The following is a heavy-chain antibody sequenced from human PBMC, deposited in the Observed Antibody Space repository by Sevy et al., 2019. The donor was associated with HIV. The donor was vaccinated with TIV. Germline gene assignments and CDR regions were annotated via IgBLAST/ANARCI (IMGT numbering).Heavy chain of an antibody. J-gene: IGHJ6*02. Sequence: GGSLRLSCVASGFMFSNYWMSWXRQAPGKGLEWVANIKRDGSEKYYVASVKGRFTISRDNAKNSLYLQMNSLRVEDTAVYYCARDCSSTSCLWGMDVWGPGTTVTVSS. D-gene: IGHD2-2*01. CDR1: GFMFSNYW. V-gene: IGHV3-7*03. CDR2: IKRDGSEK. CDR3: ARDCSSTSCLWGMDV.